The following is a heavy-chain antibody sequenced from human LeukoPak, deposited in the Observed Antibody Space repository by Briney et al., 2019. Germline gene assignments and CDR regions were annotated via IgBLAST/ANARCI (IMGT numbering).Heavy chain of an antibody. CDR3: ATRFREYYYGSGSTRRGFDP. V-gene: IGHV1-24*01. CDR1: GYTLTELS. Sequence: AASVKVSCTVSGYTLTELSMHWVRQAPGRGLEWMGGFDPEDGETIYAQKFQGRVTMTEDTSTDTAYMELSSLRSEDTAVYYCATRFREYYYGSGSTRRGFDPWGQGTLVTVSS. J-gene: IGHJ5*02. D-gene: IGHD3-10*01. CDR2: FDPEDGET.